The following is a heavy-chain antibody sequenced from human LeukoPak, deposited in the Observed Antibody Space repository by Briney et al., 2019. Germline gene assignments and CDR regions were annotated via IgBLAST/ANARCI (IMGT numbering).Heavy chain of an antibody. CDR1: GFTFSNAG. CDR2: IKSKTDGGTT. Sequence: GGSLRLSCAASGFTFSNAGMSWVRQAPGKGLEWVARIKSKTDGGTTDYAAPVKGRFTISRDDSKNTLYLQMNSLKTEDTAVYYCTTSLYCSGGSCYSIDYWGQGTLVTVSS. J-gene: IGHJ4*02. CDR3: TTSLYCSGGSCYSIDY. D-gene: IGHD2-15*01. V-gene: IGHV3-15*01.